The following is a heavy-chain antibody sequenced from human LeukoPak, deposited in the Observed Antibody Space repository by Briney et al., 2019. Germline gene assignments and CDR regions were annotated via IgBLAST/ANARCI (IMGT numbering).Heavy chain of an antibody. V-gene: IGHV4-34*01. J-gene: IGHJ4*03. Sequence: PSETLSLTCAVYGGSFSRYYWSWIRQSPGKGLEWIAEIDHRGDTNYNPSVKSRVTISVGTSKNQFALKVRSLSAADTAVYYCARGPTISETGYFDFWGQGTLVTVSS. CDR3: ARGPTISETGYFDF. CDR1: GGSFSRYY. D-gene: IGHD1-1*01. CDR2: IDHRGDT.